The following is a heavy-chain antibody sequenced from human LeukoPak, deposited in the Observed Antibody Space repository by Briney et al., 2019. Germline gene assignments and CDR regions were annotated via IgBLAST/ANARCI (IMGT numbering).Heavy chain of an antibody. J-gene: IGHJ4*02. CDR2: IYYSGST. CDR1: GGSISSYY. Sequence: KPSETLSLTCTVSGGSISSYYWSWIRQPPGKGLEWIGYIYYSGSTNYNPSLKSRVTISVDTSKNQFSLKLSSVTAADTAVYYCASSGYYETSFDYWGQGTLVTASS. CDR3: ASSGYYETSFDY. V-gene: IGHV4-59*01. D-gene: IGHD3-22*01.